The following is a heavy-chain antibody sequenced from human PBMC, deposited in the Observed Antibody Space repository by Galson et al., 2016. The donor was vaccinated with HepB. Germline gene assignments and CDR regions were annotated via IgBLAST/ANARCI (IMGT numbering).Heavy chain of an antibody. D-gene: IGHD3-10*01. J-gene: IGHJ4*02. CDR3: RIGSETYSRVY. V-gene: IGHV4-34*01. Sequence: SETLSLTCAVYGASFSGYYWSWIRQRPGKGLEWIGEINHSGSTNYNPSLKSRVTISLDTSRTQFSLNLSSVTAADTAVYYCRIGSETYSRVYWGQGTLVTVSS. CDR2: INHSGST. CDR1: GASFSGYY.